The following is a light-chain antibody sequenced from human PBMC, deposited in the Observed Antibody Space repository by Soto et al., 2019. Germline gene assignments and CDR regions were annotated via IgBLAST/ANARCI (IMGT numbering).Light chain of an antibody. V-gene: IGKV1-39*01. CDR2: AAS. Sequence: IQLTQSPSSLSASVGDGVTITCRASQGISSYLNWYQQKPGKAPRLLINAASNLQSGVPSRFRGSGSETDFTLTITSLQPEDFATYYCQQSYTTPRTFGQGTKVDIK. CDR1: QGISSY. CDR3: QQSYTTPRT. J-gene: IGKJ1*01.